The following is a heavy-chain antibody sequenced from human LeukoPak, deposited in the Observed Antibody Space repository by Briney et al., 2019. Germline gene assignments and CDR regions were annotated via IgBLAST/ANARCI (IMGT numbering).Heavy chain of an antibody. CDR3: ARETRSGPAAAGTSEYFQH. J-gene: IGHJ1*01. CDR2: IHYSGST. CDR1: GDSISSSSYY. Sequence: SETLSLTCTVSGDSISSSSYYWGWIRQPPGKGLEWIGSIHYSGSTYYNPSLKSRVTISVDTSKNQFSLKLSSVTAADTAVYYCARETRSGPAAAGTSEYFQHWGQVTLVTVSS. V-gene: IGHV4-39*07. D-gene: IGHD6-13*01.